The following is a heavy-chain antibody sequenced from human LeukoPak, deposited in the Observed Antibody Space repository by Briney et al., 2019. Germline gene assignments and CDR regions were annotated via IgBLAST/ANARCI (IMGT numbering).Heavy chain of an antibody. Sequence: ASVKVSCKASGYTFPSYDINWVRQATGQGLEWMGLINPSGGSTNYAQKFQGRVTITRNTSISTAYMEVSSLRYEDTAVYYCARRAVDNSYYYYMDVWGKGTTVTVSS. CDR1: GYTFPSYD. J-gene: IGHJ6*03. CDR3: ARRAVDNSYYYYMDV. D-gene: IGHD6-19*01. V-gene: IGHV1-8*03. CDR2: INPSGGST.